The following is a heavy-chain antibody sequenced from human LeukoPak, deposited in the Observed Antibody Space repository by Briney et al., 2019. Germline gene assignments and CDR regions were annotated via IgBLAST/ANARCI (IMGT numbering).Heavy chain of an antibody. CDR1: GYTFTSYY. D-gene: IGHD4-23*01. CDR3: SRAKTYCGGWSPY. J-gene: IGHJ4*02. V-gene: IGHV1-46*01. CDR2: SSPSGGST. Sequence: ASVKLSCKASGYTFTSYYMHWVRQAPGQGLEWMGISSPSGGSTSYAQKFQGRVTMTRDTSTSTVYMEVSSLRSEDTAVYYYSRAKTYCGGWSPYWGQGTLVTVSS.